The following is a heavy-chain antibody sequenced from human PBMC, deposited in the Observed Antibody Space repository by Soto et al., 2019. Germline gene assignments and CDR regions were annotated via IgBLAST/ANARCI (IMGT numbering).Heavy chain of an antibody. CDR3: AKDRPRRTSGYFFDY. CDR1: GFTFRSYA. Sequence: GGSLRLSCAASGFTFRSYAMHWVRQASGKGLEWVGRIRSKANSYATAYAASVKGRFTISRDDSKNTAYLQMNSLKTEDTALFFFAKDRPRRTSGYFFDYWGQGTPVTVSS. D-gene: IGHD1-1*01. V-gene: IGHV3-73*01. J-gene: IGHJ4*02. CDR2: IRSKANSYAT.